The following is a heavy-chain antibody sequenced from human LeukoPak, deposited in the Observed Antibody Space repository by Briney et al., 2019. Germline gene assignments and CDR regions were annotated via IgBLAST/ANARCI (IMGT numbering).Heavy chain of an antibody. CDR1: GFTFSNYW. V-gene: IGHV3-74*01. D-gene: IGHD2-2*01. J-gene: IGHJ5*02. CDR3: ARPSRTYPWFDP. CDR2: INTDGSTT. Sequence: PGGSLGLSCAASGFTFSNYWMHWVRRAPGKGLVWVSRINTDGSTTSYADSVKGRFTISRDNGKNTLYLQMNSLRAEDTAVYYCARPSRTYPWFDPWGQGTLVTVSS.